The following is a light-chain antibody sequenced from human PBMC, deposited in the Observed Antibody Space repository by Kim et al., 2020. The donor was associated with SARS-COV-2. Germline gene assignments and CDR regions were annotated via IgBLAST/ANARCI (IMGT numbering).Light chain of an antibody. Sequence: DIQMTHSPSSLSASVGDRVTITCRASQAINNYLAWYQQRPGEVPKLLIYATSTLYSGVPSRFSGSGSGTDFTLTISSLQPEDVATYFCQKYNSAPLTFGGGTKVDIK. CDR3: QKYNSAPLT. V-gene: IGKV1-27*01. CDR1: QAINNY. J-gene: IGKJ4*01. CDR2: ATS.